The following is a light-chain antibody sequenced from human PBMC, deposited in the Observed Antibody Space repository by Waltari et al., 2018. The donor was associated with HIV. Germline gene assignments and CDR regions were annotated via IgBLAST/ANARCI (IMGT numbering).Light chain of an antibody. J-gene: IGKJ4*01. CDR3: QQLTDWSPS. V-gene: IGKV3-11*01. Sequence: EIVLTQSQATLSLSPGESAILSCRASQSVRNSLAWYQQKFGQPPRLLIYDASDRATGIPDRFSGSGSGTDFTLTISSLEPEDFAIYYCQQLTDWSPSFGGGTKVEIK. CDR2: DAS. CDR1: QSVRNS.